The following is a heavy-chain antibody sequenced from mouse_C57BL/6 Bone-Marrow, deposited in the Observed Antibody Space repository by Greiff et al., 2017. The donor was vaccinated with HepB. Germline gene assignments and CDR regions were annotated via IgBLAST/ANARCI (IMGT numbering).Heavy chain of an antibody. J-gene: IGHJ2*01. V-gene: IGHV2-2*01. CDR2: IWSGGST. CDR1: GFSLTSYG. CDR3: ARNPLHYYGSSYYFDY. Sequence: VQLQQSGPGLVQPSQSLSITCTVSGFSLTSYGVHWVRQSPGKGLEWLGVIWSGGSTDYNAAFISRLSLSKDNYKSQVFFKMNSLQADDTAIYYCARNPLHYYGSSYYFDYWGQGTTLTVSS. D-gene: IGHD1-1*01.